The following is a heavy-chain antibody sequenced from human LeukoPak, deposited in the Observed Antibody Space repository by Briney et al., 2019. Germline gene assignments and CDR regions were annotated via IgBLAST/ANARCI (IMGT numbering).Heavy chain of an antibody. CDR3: ARVGTEYSESDS. Sequence: GGSLRLSCADSGFTFSTYGMNWVRQAPGKGLEWVSYITSGSGTIYYAVSVKGRFTISRDYAKNSLYLQMNSLRAEDTAMYYCARVGTEYSESDSWGQGAQVTVSS. V-gene: IGHV3-48*04. CDR2: ITSGSGTI. CDR1: GFTFSTYG. J-gene: IGHJ5*01. D-gene: IGHD1-14*01.